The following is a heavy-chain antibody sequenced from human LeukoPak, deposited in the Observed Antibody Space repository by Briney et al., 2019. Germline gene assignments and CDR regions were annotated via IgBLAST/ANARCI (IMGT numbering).Heavy chain of an antibody. Sequence: ASVKVSCKASGYTFISYGISWVRQAPGQGLEWMGWISAYNGNTNYAQKLQGRVTMTTDTSTSTAYMELRSLRSDDTAVYYCARAPLRYFDWLLSYYYYMDVWGKGTTVTISS. D-gene: IGHD3-9*01. V-gene: IGHV1-18*01. CDR2: ISAYNGNT. CDR3: ARAPLRYFDWLLSYYYYMDV. J-gene: IGHJ6*03. CDR1: GYTFISYG.